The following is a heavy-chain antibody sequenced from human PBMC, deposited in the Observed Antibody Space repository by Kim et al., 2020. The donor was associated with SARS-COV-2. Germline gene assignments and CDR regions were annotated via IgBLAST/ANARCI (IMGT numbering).Heavy chain of an antibody. CDR3: ARGALYQLLFFSYYYYGMDV. J-gene: IGHJ6*02. CDR2: ISSSGSTI. D-gene: IGHD2-2*01. V-gene: IGHV3-48*03. CDR1: GXXFXSYE. Sequence: GGSLRLSCAXXGXXFXSYEMNWVRQAPGKGLEWVSYISSSGSTIYYADSVKGRFTISRDNAKNSLYLQMNSLRAEDTAVYYCARGALYQLLFFSYYYYGMDVWGQGTTVTVSS.